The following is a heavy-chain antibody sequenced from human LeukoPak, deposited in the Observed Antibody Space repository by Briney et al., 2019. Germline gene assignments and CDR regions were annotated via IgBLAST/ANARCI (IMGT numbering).Heavy chain of an antibody. J-gene: IGHJ4*02. CDR3: RGDGYNRDY. CDR2: INHSGST. D-gene: IGHD5-24*01. Sequence: PSETLSLTCAVYGGSFSGYYWSWIRQPPGKGLEWIGEINHSGSTNYNPSLKSRVTISVDTSKNQFSLKLSSVTAADTAVYYCRGDGYNRDYWGQGTLVTVSS. CDR1: GGSFSGYY. V-gene: IGHV4-34*01.